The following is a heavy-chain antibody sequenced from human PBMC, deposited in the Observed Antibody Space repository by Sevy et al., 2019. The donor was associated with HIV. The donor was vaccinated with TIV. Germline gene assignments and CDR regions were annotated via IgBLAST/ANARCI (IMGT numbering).Heavy chain of an antibody. D-gene: IGHD3-3*01. J-gene: IGHJ6*02. CDR2: IKSKTDGGTT. CDR3: TTLYYDFWSGYFGSLDYGMDV. Sequence: GGSLRLSCAASGFTFSNAWMSWVRQAPGKGLEWVGRIKSKTDGGTTDDAAPVKGRFTISRDDSKNTLYLQMNSLKTEDTAVYYCTTLYYDFWSGYFGSLDYGMDVWGQGTTVTVSS. CDR1: GFTFSNAW. V-gene: IGHV3-15*01.